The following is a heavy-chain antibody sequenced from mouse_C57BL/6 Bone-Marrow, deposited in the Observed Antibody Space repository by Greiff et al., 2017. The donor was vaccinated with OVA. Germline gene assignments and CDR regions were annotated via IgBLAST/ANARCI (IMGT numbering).Heavy chain of an antibody. CDR1: GFTFSDFY. J-gene: IGHJ2*01. Sequence: EVNLVESGGGLVQSGRSLRLSCATSGFTFSDFYMEWVRQAPGKGLEWIAASRNKANDYTTEYSASVKGRFIVSRDTSQSILYLQMNALRAEDTAIYDCARAHLLLRTFDYWGQGTTLTVSS. D-gene: IGHD1-1*01. V-gene: IGHV7-1*01. CDR2: SRNKANDYTT. CDR3: ARAHLLLRTFDY.